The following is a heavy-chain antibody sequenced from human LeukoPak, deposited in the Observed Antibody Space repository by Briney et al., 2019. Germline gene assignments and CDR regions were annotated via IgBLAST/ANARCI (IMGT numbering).Heavy chain of an antibody. D-gene: IGHD1-26*01. CDR1: GGSISSDSYY. Sequence: ETLSLTCIVSGGSISSDSYYWGWIRQPPGKGLEWIGNIYYSGSTYYSPPLKSRVTISVDTSKNQFSLKLSSVTAADTAVYYCARLEYSGSYYWFDPWGHGTLVTVSS. J-gene: IGHJ5*02. CDR3: ARLEYSGSYYWFDP. CDR2: IYYSGST. V-gene: IGHV4-39*01.